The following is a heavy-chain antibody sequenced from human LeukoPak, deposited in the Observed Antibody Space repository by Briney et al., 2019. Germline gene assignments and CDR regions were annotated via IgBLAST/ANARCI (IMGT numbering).Heavy chain of an antibody. D-gene: IGHD1-26*01. CDR2: IYYSGST. CDR1: GASVNNDRYY. CDR3: VRHLTRAGAVEY. Sequence: SETLSLTCSVSGASVNNDRYYWGWIRQPPGTGLEWIGTIYYSGSTFYNPSLKSRVTMSVETSKNQFSLRLTSVTAADTAVYYCVRHLTRAGAVEYCGQGTLVTVSS. V-gene: IGHV4-39*01. J-gene: IGHJ4*02.